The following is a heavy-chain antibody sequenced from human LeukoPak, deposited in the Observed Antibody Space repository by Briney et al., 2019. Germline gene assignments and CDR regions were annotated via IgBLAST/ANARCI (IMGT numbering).Heavy chain of an antibody. V-gene: IGHV3-30*18. CDR2: ISYDGSNK. CDR1: GFTFSSYG. CDR3: AKDQYYDSSGFDY. Sequence: GGSLRLSCAASGFTFSSYGMHWVRQAPGKGLEWVAVISYDGSNKYYADSVKGRFTISRDNSKNTLHLQMNSLRAEDTAVYYCAKDQYYDSSGFDYWGQGTLVTVSS. D-gene: IGHD3-22*01. J-gene: IGHJ4*02.